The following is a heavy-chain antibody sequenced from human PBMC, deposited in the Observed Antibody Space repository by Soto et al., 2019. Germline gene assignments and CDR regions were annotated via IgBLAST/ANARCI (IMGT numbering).Heavy chain of an antibody. Sequence: KTSETLSLTCTVSGGSISSYYWSWIRQPPGKGLEWIGYIYYSGSTNYNPSLKSRVTISVDTSKNQFSLKLSSVTAADTAVYYCAREVAHYFDYWGQGTLVTVSS. V-gene: IGHV4-59*01. D-gene: IGHD5-12*01. J-gene: IGHJ4*02. CDR3: AREVAHYFDY. CDR1: GGSISSYY. CDR2: IYYSGST.